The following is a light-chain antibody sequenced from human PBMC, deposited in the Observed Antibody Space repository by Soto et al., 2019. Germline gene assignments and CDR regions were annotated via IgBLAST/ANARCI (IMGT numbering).Light chain of an antibody. J-gene: IGKJ4*01. CDR1: QSIGSN. Sequence: EIVLTQSPATLSLSPGERATLSCRATQSIGSNLAWYQQKPGQPPRLLIHDASIRATGNTTTFSGSGSETDSTITITSLEPEDVAVYYYQQRINWPLTFSGGTMVEIE. CDR3: QQRINWPLT. V-gene: IGKV3-11*01. CDR2: DAS.